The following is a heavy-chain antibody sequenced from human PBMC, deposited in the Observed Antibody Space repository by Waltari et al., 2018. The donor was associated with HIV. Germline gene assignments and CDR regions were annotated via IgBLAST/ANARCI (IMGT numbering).Heavy chain of an antibody. D-gene: IGHD3-10*01. CDR2: AYVTGAT. J-gene: IGHJ6*02. CDR3: ARETFVMVRGVSPYYVFNGVDV. V-gene: IGHV4-61*02. CDR1: GGFISDRTFC. Sequence: QVQLAESGPGLVKPSQTLSLTCPLPGGFISDRTFCWSWLRQPAGKAPEWLGRAYVTGATNYNPYLRGRVSISVDTSKRQISLRLTSVTAADTAVYYWARETFVMVRGVSPYYVFNGVDVWGRGTTVTVSS.